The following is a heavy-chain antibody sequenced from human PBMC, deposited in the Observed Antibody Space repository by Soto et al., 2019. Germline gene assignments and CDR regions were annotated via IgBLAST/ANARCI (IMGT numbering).Heavy chain of an antibody. CDR2: IIPIFGTA. J-gene: IGHJ6*02. Sequence: GSSVKVSCKASGGTFSSYASSWVRQAPGQGLEWMGGIIPIFGTANYAQKFQGRVTITADESTSTAYMELSSLRSEDTAVYYCARPEIRRSSWPRYSYYYYGMDVWGQGTTVTVSS. V-gene: IGHV1-69*13. CDR1: GGTFSSYA. D-gene: IGHD6-13*01. CDR3: ARPEIRRSSWPRYSYYYYGMDV.